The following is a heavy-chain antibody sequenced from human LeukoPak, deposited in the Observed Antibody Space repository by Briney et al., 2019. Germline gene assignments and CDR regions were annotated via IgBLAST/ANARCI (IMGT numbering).Heavy chain of an antibody. CDR1: GFTFSSYS. D-gene: IGHD1-26*01. CDR3: ARDEWEPTYRYFDY. CDR2: ISSSSSYI. V-gene: IGHV3-21*01. Sequence: GGSLRLSCAASGFTFSSYSMNWVRQAPEKGLEWVSSISSSSSYIYYADSVKGRFTISRDNAKNSLYLQMNSLRAEDTAVYYCARDEWEPTYRYFDYWGQGTLVTVSS. J-gene: IGHJ4*02.